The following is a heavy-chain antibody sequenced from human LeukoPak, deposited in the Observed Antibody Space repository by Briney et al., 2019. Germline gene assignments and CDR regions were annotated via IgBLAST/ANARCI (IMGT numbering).Heavy chain of an antibody. D-gene: IGHD3-3*01. CDR3: ARAPGVLNWVSLIYYFDN. CDR1: GFTFSGFA. Sequence: GGSLRLSCVASGFTFSGFAMSWVRQAPGKGLEWVAVISSDGGETHYIDSVKGRFTISRDNSQSTLYLQMDSQRPEDTAVYYCARAPGVLNWVSLIYYFDNWGQGTLVTVSS. V-gene: IGHV3-30*03. CDR2: ISSDGGET. J-gene: IGHJ4*02.